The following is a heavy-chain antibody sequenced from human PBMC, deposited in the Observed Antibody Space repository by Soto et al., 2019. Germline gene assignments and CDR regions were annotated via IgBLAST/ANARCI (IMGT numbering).Heavy chain of an antibody. CDR2: IYYSGST. V-gene: IGHV4-59*01. CDR3: VRRLIVAYDAFDI. J-gene: IGHJ3*02. D-gene: IGHD3-22*01. CDR1: GGSISSYY. Sequence: NPSETLSLTCTVSGGSISSYYWSWIRQPPGKGLEWIGYIYYSGSTNYNPSLKSRVTISVDTSKNQFSLKLSSVTAADTAVYYCVRRLIVAYDAFDIWGQGTMVTVSS.